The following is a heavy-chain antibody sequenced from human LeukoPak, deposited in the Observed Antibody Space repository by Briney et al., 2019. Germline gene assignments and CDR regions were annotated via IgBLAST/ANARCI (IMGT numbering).Heavy chain of an antibody. D-gene: IGHD5-18*01. CDR1: GFTFSSYG. CDR2: IRYDGSNK. CDR3: ARVGRGYSFNVYYFDY. Sequence: GGSLRLSCAASGFTFSSYGMHWVRQAPGKGLEWVAFIRYDGSNKYYADSVKGRFTISRDNSKNTLYLQMNSPRAEDTAVYYCARVGRGYSFNVYYFDYWGQGTLVTVSS. J-gene: IGHJ4*02. V-gene: IGHV3-30*02.